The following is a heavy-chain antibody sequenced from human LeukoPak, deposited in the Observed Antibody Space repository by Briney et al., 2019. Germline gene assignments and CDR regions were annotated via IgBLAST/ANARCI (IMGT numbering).Heavy chain of an antibody. J-gene: IGHJ4*02. CDR3: ARHPRRGPAAVFDY. CDR2: IYYSGST. D-gene: IGHD6-13*01. CDR1: GGSISSSSYY. Sequence: SETLSLTCTVSGGSISSSSYYWGWIRQPPGKGLEWIGSIYYSGSTYYNPSLKSRVTISVDTSKNQFSLKLSSVTAADTAVYYCARHPRRGPAAVFDYWGQGTLVTVSS. V-gene: IGHV4-39*01.